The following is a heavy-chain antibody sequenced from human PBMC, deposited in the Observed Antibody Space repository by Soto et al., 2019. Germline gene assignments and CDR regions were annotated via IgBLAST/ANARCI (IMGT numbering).Heavy chain of an antibody. D-gene: IGHD3-3*01. CDR1: GGTFSSYA. V-gene: IGHV1-69*13. CDR2: IIPIFGTA. J-gene: IGHJ6*02. CDR3: ASRTYYDFWSGYSPHYYYGMGV. Sequence: SVKVSCKASGGTFSSYAISWVRQAPGQGLEWMGGIIPIFGTANYAQKFQGRVTITADESTSTAYMELSSLRSEDTAVYYCASRTYYDFWSGYSPHYYYGMGVWGQGTTVTVSS.